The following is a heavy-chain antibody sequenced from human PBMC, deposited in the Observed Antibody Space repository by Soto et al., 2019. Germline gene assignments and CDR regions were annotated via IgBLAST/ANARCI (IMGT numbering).Heavy chain of an antibody. J-gene: IGHJ6*02. Sequence: ASVKVSCKASGYTFTSYAMNWVRQAPGQGLEWMGWINTNTGNPTYAQGFTGRFVFSLDTSVSTAYLQICSLKAEDTAVYYCARGEVGKELDYYYYGMDVWGQVTKVTVSS. CDR3: ARGEVGKELDYYYYGMDV. D-gene: IGHD1-26*01. V-gene: IGHV7-4-1*01. CDR1: GYTFTSYA. CDR2: INTNTGNP.